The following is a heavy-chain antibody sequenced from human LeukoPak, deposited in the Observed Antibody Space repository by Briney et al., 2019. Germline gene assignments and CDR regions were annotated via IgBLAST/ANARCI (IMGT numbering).Heavy chain of an antibody. Sequence: GGSLRLSCAASGFTFSSYAMNWVRQAPGKGLEWVSAISGSGSSTYYADSVKGRFTISRDNSKNTLYLQMNSLRAEDTAVYYCAKVFVTALTTSAFDVWGQGTMVTVSS. D-gene: IGHD4-4*01. J-gene: IGHJ3*01. CDR3: AKVFVTALTTSAFDV. V-gene: IGHV3-23*01. CDR2: ISGSGSST. CDR1: GFTFSSYA.